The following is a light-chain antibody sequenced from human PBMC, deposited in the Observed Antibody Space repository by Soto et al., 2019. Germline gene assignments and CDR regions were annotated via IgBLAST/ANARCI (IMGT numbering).Light chain of an antibody. CDR1: QSVLYSSNNKDY. V-gene: IGKV4-1*01. J-gene: IGKJ2*01. CDR2: WAS. CDR3: QQYYSTPYT. Sequence: DIVVTQSPDSLAVSLGERATINCKSSQSVLYSSNNKDYLAWYQQKSGQPPKLLIYWASTRESGVPDLFSGSGYGTDFTLTISSLQAEDVAVYYCQQYYSTPYTFGQGTRLEIK.